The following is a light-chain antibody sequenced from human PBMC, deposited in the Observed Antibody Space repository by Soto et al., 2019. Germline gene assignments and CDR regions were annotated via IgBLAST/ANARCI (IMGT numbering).Light chain of an antibody. V-gene: IGKV3-15*01. CDR3: QQYNNWLYT. J-gene: IGKJ2*01. Sequence: EIVMTQSPATLSVSPGERATLSCRASQSVSKLAWYQQKPGQAPRLLIYGASTRATGIPARFSGSGSGTEFTLTISSLQSEDVAVYYCQQYNNWLYTFGPGTKLEIK. CDR1: QSVSK. CDR2: GAS.